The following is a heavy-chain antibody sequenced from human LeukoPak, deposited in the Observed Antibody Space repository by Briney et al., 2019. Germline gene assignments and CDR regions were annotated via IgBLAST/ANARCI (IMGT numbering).Heavy chain of an antibody. Sequence: GGSLSLSCAASGFTFSTYGMHWVRKAPGKGLEWVAFIRYDGNNKYYAYFVKGGFTISRDNSKNTLYLQMTSLRAGDTAVYYCGKVYYDFWSGPSLGVFDIWGQGTMLTVSS. J-gene: IGHJ3*02. CDR2: IRYDGNNK. D-gene: IGHD3-3*01. CDR3: GKVYYDFWSGPSLGVFDI. CDR1: GFTFSTYG. V-gene: IGHV3-30*02.